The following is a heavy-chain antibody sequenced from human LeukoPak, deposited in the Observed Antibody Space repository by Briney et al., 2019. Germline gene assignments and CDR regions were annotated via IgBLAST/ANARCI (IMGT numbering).Heavy chain of an antibody. CDR3: ARDSGRAQLWANHDY. D-gene: IGHD5-18*01. V-gene: IGHV1-18*01. CDR1: GYTFTSYG. CDR2: ISAYNGNT. Sequence: GASVKVSCKASGYTFTSYGISWVRQAPGQGLEWMGWISAYNGNTNYAQKPQGRVTMTTDTSTSTAYMELRSLRSDDTAVYYCARDSGRAQLWANHDYWGQGTLVTVSS. J-gene: IGHJ4*02.